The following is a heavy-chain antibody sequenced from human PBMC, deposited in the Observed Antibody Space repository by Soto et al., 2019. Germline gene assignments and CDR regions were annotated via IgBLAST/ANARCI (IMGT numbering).Heavy chain of an antibody. CDR3: AKASATVKSDGMDV. Sequence: EVQLLESGGGLVQPGGSLRLSCAASGFTFSSYAMSWVRQAPGKGLECVSSISSGANTYYTDSVRGRFTISRDNSKNSLYLQMGSLRADDTAIYYCAKASATVKSDGMDVWGQGTTVTVSS. V-gene: IGHV3-23*01. J-gene: IGHJ6*02. CDR2: ISSGANT. CDR1: GFTFSSYA.